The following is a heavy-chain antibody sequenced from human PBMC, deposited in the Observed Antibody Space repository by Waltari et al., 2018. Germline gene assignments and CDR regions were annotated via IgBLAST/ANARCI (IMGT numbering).Heavy chain of an antibody. Sequence: EVQLLESGGGLIQPGGSLTLSCAASGFTFRSYEMNWVRQAPGTGLEWGSYISTSGSTIYYADSVKGRFTISRDNSKRSLYLQMNSLRAEDTAVYYCARDPGRDSYNYRGGDGYDYWGQGTVVIVSS. J-gene: IGHJ4*02. CDR3: ARDPGRDSYNYRGGDGYDY. CDR1: GFTFRSYE. D-gene: IGHD5-12*01. CDR2: ISTSGSTI. V-gene: IGHV3-48*03.